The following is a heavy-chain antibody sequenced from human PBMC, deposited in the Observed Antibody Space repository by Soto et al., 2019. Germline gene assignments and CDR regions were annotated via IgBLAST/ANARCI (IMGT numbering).Heavy chain of an antibody. V-gene: IGHV4-34*01. CDR3: ARGGLWLVKGGYYYYYGMDV. Sequence: SETLSLTCAVYGGSFSGYYWSWIRQPPGKGLEWIGEINHSGSTNYNPSLKSRVTISVDTSKNQFSLKLSSVTAADTAVYYCARGGLWLVKGGYYYYYGMDVWGQGTTVT. J-gene: IGHJ6*02. D-gene: IGHD6-19*01. CDR2: INHSGST. CDR1: GGSFSGYY.